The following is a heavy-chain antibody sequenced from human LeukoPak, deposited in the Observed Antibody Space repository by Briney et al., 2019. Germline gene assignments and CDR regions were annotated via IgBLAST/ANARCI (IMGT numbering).Heavy chain of an antibody. CDR3: AKDLDYYGSGSYYYYGMDV. D-gene: IGHD3-10*01. J-gene: IGHJ6*04. CDR1: GFTFSSYA. Sequence: PGGSLRLSCAASGFTFSSYAMSWVRQAPGKGLEWVSAISGSGGSTYYADSVKGRFTISRDNSKNTLYLQMNSLRAEDTAVYYCAKDLDYYGSGSYYYYGMDVWGKGTTVTVSS. CDR2: ISGSGGST. V-gene: IGHV3-23*01.